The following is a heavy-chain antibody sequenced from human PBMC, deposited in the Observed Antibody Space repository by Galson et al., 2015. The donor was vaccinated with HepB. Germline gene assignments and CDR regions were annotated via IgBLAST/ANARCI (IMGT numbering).Heavy chain of an antibody. J-gene: IGHJ3*01. CDR3: ARPNSYDSSGSPYDAFDL. V-gene: IGHV3-33*01. D-gene: IGHD3-22*01. CDR2: IWYDGSNK. CDR1: GFTFRSYG. Sequence: SLRLSCAASGFTFRSYGMHWVRQAPGKGLEWVAVIWYDGSNKYYADSVKGRFTISRDNSKNTLYLQMNSLRAEDTAVYYCARPNSYDSSGSPYDAFDLWGQGTMVTVSS.